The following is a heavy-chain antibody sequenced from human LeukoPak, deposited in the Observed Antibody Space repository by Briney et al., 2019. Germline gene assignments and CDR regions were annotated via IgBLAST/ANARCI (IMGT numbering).Heavy chain of an antibody. J-gene: IGHJ5*02. V-gene: IGHV6-1*01. Sequence: SQTLSLTCAISGDSVSSSASWNWIRLSPSRGLEWLGRTYYRSNWYSDCATSVKGRVTINADTSKNQFSLQLNSVIPEDTAVYYCARDPDSSSEWGPFDPWGQGTLVTVSS. D-gene: IGHD6-6*01. CDR1: GDSVSSSAS. CDR3: ARDPDSSSEWGPFDP. CDR2: TYYRSNWYS.